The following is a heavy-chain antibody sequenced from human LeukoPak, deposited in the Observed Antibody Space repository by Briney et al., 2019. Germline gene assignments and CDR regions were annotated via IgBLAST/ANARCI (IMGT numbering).Heavy chain of an antibody. CDR1: GYNFTSYW. J-gene: IGHJ4*02. CDR2: IYPGDSDT. D-gene: IGHD3-10*01. CDR3: ARHTRDDYYGWGSYYNDN. V-gene: IGHV5-51*01. Sequence: GESLKISCKGSGYNFTSYWIGWVRQMLGKGLEWMGIIYPGDSDTRYSPSFQGQVTISADKSITTACLQWSSLKASDTAMYYCARHTRDDYYGWGSYYNDNWGQGTLVTVSS.